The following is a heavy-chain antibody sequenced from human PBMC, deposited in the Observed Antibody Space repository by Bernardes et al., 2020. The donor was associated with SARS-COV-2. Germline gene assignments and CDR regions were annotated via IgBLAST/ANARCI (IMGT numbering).Heavy chain of an antibody. CDR3: ARDYQVQGVIRRYYYYYYYMDV. Sequence: SLRLSCAASGFTFSSYAMHWVRQAPGKGLEWVAVISYDGSNKYYADSVKGRFTISRDNSKNTLYLQMNSLRAEDTAVYYCARDYQVQGVIRRYYYYYYYMDVWGKGTTVTVSS. CDR2: ISYDGSNK. D-gene: IGHD3-10*01. CDR1: GFTFSSYA. J-gene: IGHJ6*03. V-gene: IGHV3-30*01.